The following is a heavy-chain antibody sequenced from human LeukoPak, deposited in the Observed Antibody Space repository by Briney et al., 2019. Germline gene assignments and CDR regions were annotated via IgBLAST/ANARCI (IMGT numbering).Heavy chain of an antibody. CDR2: INPNSGGS. V-gene: IGHV1-2*06. D-gene: IGHD6-19*01. CDR3: ARPVFWVAVAGHDAFDI. CDR1: GYTFTGYY. Sequence: ASVKVSCKASGYTFTGYYMHWVRQAPCQGLDWMGRINPNSGGSNYVQKFQGGVTITRDTSISTAYMELSRLRSDDTAVYYCARPVFWVAVAGHDAFDIWGQGTMVTVSS. J-gene: IGHJ3*02.